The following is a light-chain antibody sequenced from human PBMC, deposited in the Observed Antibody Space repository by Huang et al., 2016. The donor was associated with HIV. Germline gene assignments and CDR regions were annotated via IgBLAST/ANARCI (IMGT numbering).Light chain of an antibody. CDR2: AAS. CDR3: QQLNSYPLT. CDR1: QGISSY. V-gene: IGKV1-9*01. Sequence: IQLTQSPSSLSASVGDRVTITCRASQGISSYLAWYQQKPGKAPKLLIYAASTLQSGVPVGYSGSGSGTDFTLTISILQPEDFATYYCQQLNSYPLTFGGGTKVEIK. J-gene: IGKJ4*01.